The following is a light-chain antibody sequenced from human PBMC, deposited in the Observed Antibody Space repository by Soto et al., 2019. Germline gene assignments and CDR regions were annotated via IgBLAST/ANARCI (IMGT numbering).Light chain of an antibody. CDR2: AAS. J-gene: IGKJ3*01. V-gene: IGKV1-9*01. Sequence: DIQLTQSPSFLSASVGDRITITCRASQGIYTYLAWYQLRPGKAPRLLIYAASTLQSGVPSRFSGSGSGTEFTLTISSLQPEDFATYYCQQLDRYPIFTFGPGTRVDIK. CDR1: QGIYTY. CDR3: QQLDRYPIFT.